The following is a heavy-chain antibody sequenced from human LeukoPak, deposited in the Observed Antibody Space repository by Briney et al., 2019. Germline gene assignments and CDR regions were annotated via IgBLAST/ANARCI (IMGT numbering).Heavy chain of an antibody. D-gene: IGHD1-26*01. Sequence: GGSLRLSCAASGFTVSSNYMSWVRQAPGKGLEWVSVIYSGGSTYYADAVKGRFTISRDNSNNTLYLQMNSLRAEDTAVYYCARDHGGSYADFDYWGQGTLVTVSS. CDR2: IYSGGST. CDR1: GFTVSSNY. CDR3: ARDHGGSYADFDY. V-gene: IGHV3-66*02. J-gene: IGHJ4*02.